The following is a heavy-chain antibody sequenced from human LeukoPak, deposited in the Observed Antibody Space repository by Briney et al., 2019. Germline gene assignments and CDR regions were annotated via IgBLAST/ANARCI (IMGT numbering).Heavy chain of an antibody. Sequence: GRSLRLSCAASGFTFKDYWMSWVRQAPGKGPEWVANINKEGNEEHFVDSVKGRFTVSRDNAKNSLILQMDSLRVEDTAVYYCATYKNWVAGDVWGQGTTVSVSS. J-gene: IGHJ6*02. D-gene: IGHD7-27*01. V-gene: IGHV3-7*01. CDR2: INKEGNEE. CDR3: ATYKNWVAGDV. CDR1: GFTFKDYW.